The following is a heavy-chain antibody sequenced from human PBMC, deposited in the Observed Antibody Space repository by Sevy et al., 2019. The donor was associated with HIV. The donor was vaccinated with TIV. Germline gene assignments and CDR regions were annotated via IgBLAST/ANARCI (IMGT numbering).Heavy chain of an antibody. D-gene: IGHD3-22*01. CDR3: ARGVEVDSSGFLGPSCQFDY. Sequence: GESLKISCAASGFTFSSYEMNWVRQAPGKGLEWVSYISSSGSTIYYADSVKGRFTISRDNAKNSLYLQMNSLRAEDTAVYYCARGVEVDSSGFLGPSCQFDYWGQGTLVTVSS. V-gene: IGHV3-48*03. J-gene: IGHJ4*02. CDR2: ISSSGSTI. CDR1: GFTFSSYE.